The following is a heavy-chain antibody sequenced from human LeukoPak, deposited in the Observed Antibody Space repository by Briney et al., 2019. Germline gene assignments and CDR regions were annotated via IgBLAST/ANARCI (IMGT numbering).Heavy chain of an antibody. CDR1: GFTFSSYA. Sequence: GGSLRLSCAASGFTFSSYAMSWVRQAPGKGLEWVGRIKSKTDGGTTDYAAPVKGRFTISRDDSKNTLYLQMNSLKTEDTAVYYCTTDPLYYGSGSIYTSWYYYYYMDVWGKGTTVTISS. CDR3: TTDPLYYGSGSIYTSWYYYYYMDV. V-gene: IGHV3-15*01. J-gene: IGHJ6*03. CDR2: IKSKTDGGTT. D-gene: IGHD3-10*01.